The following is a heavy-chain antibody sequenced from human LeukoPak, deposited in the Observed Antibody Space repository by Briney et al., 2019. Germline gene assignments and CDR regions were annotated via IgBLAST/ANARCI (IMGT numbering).Heavy chain of an antibody. CDR3: AKDTGCGGDCYSGAFDI. V-gene: IGHV3-53*01. CDR1: GFTVSSNY. Sequence: GGSLRLSCAASGFTVSSNYMSWVRQAPGKGLEWVSVIYSGGSTYYADSVKGRFTISRDNSKNTLYLQMNSLRAEDTAVYYCAKDTGCGGDCYSGAFDIWGQGTMVTVSS. CDR2: IYSGGST. J-gene: IGHJ3*02. D-gene: IGHD2-21*02.